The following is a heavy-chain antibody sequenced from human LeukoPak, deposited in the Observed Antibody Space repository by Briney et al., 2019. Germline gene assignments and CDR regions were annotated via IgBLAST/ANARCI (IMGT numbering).Heavy chain of an antibody. CDR2: IYPTGST. CDR1: GYSISSGYY. J-gene: IGHJ4*02. V-gene: IGHV4-38-2*02. D-gene: IGHD3-10*01. Sequence: SETLSLTCTVSGYSISSGYYWGWIRQPPGKGLEWIGNIYPTGSTYYNPSLKSRVTISLDTSKNQFSLKVNSMTAADTAMYYCTRFGPDYWGQGTLVTVSP. CDR3: TRFGPDY.